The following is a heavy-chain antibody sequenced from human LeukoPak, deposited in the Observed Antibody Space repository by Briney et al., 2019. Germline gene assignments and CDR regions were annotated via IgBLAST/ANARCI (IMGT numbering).Heavy chain of an antibody. J-gene: IGHJ3*02. CDR2: IYYSGST. Sequence: PSETLSLTCTVSGGSISSSRDYWAWIRQPPGKGLEWIANIYYSGSTSYNPSLKSRVTISVDTSKNQFSLKLSSVTAADTAVYYCARRNSNYYDRKGAFDIWGQGTMVTVSS. D-gene: IGHD3-22*01. CDR1: GGSISSSRDY. V-gene: IGHV4-61*05. CDR3: ARRNSNYYDRKGAFDI.